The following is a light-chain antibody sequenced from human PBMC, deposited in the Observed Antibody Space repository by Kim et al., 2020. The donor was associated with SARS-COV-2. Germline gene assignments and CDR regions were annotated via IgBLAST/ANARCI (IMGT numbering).Light chain of an antibody. CDR1: SSNIGNNY. J-gene: IGLJ2*01. CDR2: DNN. V-gene: IGLV1-51*01. CDR3: GTWDSSLTAVV. Sequence: GQKVAISGSGSSSNIGNNYASWYQQLPGTAPKLLIYDNNKRPSGIPDRFSGSKSGTSATLGITGLQTGDEADYYCGTWDSSLTAVVFGGGTQLTVL.